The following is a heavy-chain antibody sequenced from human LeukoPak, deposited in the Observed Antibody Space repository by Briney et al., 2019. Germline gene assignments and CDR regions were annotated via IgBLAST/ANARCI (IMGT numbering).Heavy chain of an antibody. CDR1: GFTFSSNY. CDR3: AGTTLYCSSTSCYYYYYYMDV. J-gene: IGHJ6*03. CDR2: IYSGGST. D-gene: IGHD2-2*01. V-gene: IGHV3-53*01. Sequence: GGSLRLSCAASGFTFSSNYMSWVRQAPGKGLEWVSVIYSGGSTYYSDSVKDRFTISRDNSKNTLYLQMNSLRAEDTAVYYCAGTTLYCSSTSCYYYYYYMDVWGKGTTVTVSS.